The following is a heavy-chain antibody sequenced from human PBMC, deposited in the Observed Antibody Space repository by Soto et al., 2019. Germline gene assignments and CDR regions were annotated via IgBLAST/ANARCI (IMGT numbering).Heavy chain of an antibody. D-gene: IGHD3-9*01. V-gene: IGHV1-69*01. CDR1: GGTFSSYA. CDR3: ARRSRLYYDILTGYYPDPNYTYYYYYGMDV. Sequence: QVQLVQSGAEVKKPGSSVKVSCKASGGTFSSYAISWVRQAPGQGLEWMGGIIPIFGTANYAQKFQGRVTITADEATSTAYMELSSLRSEDTAVYYCARRSRLYYDILTGYYPDPNYTYYYYYGMDVWGQGTTVTVSS. CDR2: IIPIFGTA. J-gene: IGHJ6*02.